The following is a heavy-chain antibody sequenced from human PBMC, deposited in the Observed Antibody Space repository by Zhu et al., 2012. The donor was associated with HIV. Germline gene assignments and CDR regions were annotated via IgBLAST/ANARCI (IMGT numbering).Heavy chain of an antibody. CDR1: GFTFDDYG. J-gene: IGHJ6*03. CDR2: INWNGGEF. Sequence: EVHLVESGGDVVRPGGSLRLSCVASGFTFDDYGMSWVRQAPGKGLEWVSGINWNGGEFKLCRLCEGPIHHLQRQRKNSLILEMNSLRAEDTALYYCTRVIDWGFTMVRGVTLSGDSYYYYTDVWGKGTRS. V-gene: IGHV3-20*04. CDR3: TRVIDWGFTMVRGVTLSGDSYYYYTDV. D-gene: IGHD3-10*01.